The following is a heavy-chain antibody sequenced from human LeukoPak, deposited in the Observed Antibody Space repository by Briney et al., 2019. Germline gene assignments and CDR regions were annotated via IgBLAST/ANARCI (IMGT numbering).Heavy chain of an antibody. D-gene: IGHD2-2*01. J-gene: IGHJ6*02. CDR2: IIPIFGTA. V-gene: IGHV1-69*13. CDR1: GGTFSSYA. CDR3: ARVSSSTSWSVYYYYGMDV. Sequence: ASVNVSCKASGGTFSSYAISWVRQAPGQGLEWMGGIIPIFGTANYAQKFQGRVTITADESTSTAYMELSSLRSEDTAVYYCARVSSSTSWSVYYYYGMDVWGQGTTVTVSS.